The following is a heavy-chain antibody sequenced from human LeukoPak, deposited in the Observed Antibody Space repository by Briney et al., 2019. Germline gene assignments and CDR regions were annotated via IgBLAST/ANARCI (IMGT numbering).Heavy chain of an antibody. CDR3: ARKSFHSSSYDY. D-gene: IGHD6-13*01. CDR2: IYYSGST. CDR1: GGSISSSSSY. Sequence: SETLSLTCTVSGGSISSSSSYWGWIRQPPGKGMEWIVSIYYSGSTYYNPSLKSRVTISVDTSKNQFSLKLSSVTAADTAVYYCARKSFHSSSYDYWGQGTLVAVSS. J-gene: IGHJ4*02. V-gene: IGHV4-39*07.